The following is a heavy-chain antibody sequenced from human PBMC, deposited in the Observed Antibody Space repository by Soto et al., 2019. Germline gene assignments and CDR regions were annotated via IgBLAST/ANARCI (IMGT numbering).Heavy chain of an antibody. D-gene: IGHD1-7*01. CDR3: ARSIPGTTSFDS. CDR2: SRDKGNSYST. CDR1: GFTFSDYY. Sequence: EVHLVESGGGLVQPGGSLRLSCAGSGFTFSDYYIDWVRQAPGKGLEWVGRSRDKGNSYSTDYAASVKGRFTVSRDTSKNSLHLQMNSLKADDTALYYCARSIPGTTSFDSWGQGTLVTVSS. J-gene: IGHJ4*02. V-gene: IGHV3-72*01.